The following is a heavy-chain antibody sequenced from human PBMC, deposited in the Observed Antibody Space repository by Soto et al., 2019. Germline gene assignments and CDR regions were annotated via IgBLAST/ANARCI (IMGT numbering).Heavy chain of an antibody. V-gene: IGHV3-30*03. J-gene: IGHJ4*02. CDR2: ISNDGHTK. CDR1: GFTFSTYG. Sequence: QVQLVESGGGVVQPGGSLRLSCAASGFTFSTYGMHWVRQAPGKGLEWVAVISNDGHTKYYGDSVKGRFTISRDNSKNTLYLQMNSLTAEDTAIYHCASTYYYDSSGHPKPRFDYWGQGTLVTVSS. D-gene: IGHD3-22*01. CDR3: ASTYYYDSSGHPKPRFDY.